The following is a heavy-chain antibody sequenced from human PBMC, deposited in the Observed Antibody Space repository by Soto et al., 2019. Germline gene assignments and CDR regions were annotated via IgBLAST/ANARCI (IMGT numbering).Heavy chain of an antibody. V-gene: IGHV1-24*01. CDR2: FDPEDGET. Sequence: QVQLVQSGAEVKKPGASVKVSCKVSGYTLTELSMHWVRQAPGKGLEWMGGFDPEDGETIYAQKFQGRVTMTEDPSAATAYMEASGLRSADTAVYYCAARQLLWFGEPRVSGPNDYWGQGTLVTVSS. D-gene: IGHD3-10*01. CDR3: AARQLLWFGEPRVSGPNDY. CDR1: GYTLTELS. J-gene: IGHJ4*02.